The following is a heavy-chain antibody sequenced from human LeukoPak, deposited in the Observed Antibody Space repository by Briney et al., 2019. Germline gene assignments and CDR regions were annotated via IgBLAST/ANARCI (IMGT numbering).Heavy chain of an antibody. D-gene: IGHD4-11*01. CDR3: ARDTVTTLGGLDLFDY. CDR2: INPSGGST. V-gene: IGHV1-46*01. J-gene: IGHJ4*02. CDR1: GYTFTSYY. Sequence: GASVKVSCKASGYTFTSYYMHWVRQAPGQGLEWMGIINPSGGSTSYAQKFQGRVTMTRDMSTSTVYMELSSLRSEDTAVYYCARDTVTTLGGLDLFDYWGQGTLVTVSS.